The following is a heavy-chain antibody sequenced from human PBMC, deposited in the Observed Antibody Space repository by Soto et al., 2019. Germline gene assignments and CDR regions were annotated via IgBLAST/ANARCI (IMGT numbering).Heavy chain of an antibody. V-gene: IGHV4-31*03. D-gene: IGHD1-1*01. Sequence: QVQLQESGPGLVKPSQTLSLNCTVSGGSISSGGYYWSWVRQHPGKGLEWIGYIHYSGSTYYNPSLKSRVTISLHTSKNQVSLRLRPVTAADTAVHYCARDDDIKRNDYYYGLDVWGQGTTVTVSS. CDR1: GGSISSGGYY. CDR2: IHYSGST. J-gene: IGHJ6*02. CDR3: ARDDDIKRNDYYYGLDV.